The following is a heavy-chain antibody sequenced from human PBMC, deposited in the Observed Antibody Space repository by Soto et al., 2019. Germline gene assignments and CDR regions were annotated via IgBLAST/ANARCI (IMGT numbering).Heavy chain of an antibody. D-gene: IGHD2-15*01. J-gene: IGHJ3*01. V-gene: IGHV3-21*01. CDR3: ARDPSVVAVTAPFDL. CDR2: VTSSSNHI. CDR1: GFTFSTYS. Sequence: EVQLVESGGGLVKPGGSLRLSCAASGFTFSTYSMNWVRQAPGKGLEWVSSVTSSSNHIYYADSVKGRFTISRDNAENSLYLQMNSLRADDTALYYFARDPSVVAVTAPFDLWGQGTMVAVSS.